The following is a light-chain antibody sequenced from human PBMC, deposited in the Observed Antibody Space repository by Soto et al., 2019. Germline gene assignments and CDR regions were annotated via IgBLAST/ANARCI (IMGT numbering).Light chain of an antibody. CDR2: EVT. V-gene: IGLV2-14*01. CDR1: SSDVGGFDS. Sequence: QSALTQPASVSGSPGQSITLSCTGTSSDVGGFDSVSWYQQHPGSAPKLMIYEVTNRPSGVSHRFSGSKSGNTASLTISGLQPVDEADYHCCSYTSSNTLVFGTGTKLTVL. CDR3: CSYTSSNTLV. J-gene: IGLJ1*01.